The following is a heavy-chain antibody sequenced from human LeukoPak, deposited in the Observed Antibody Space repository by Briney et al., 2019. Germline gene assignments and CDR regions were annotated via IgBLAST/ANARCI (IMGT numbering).Heavy chain of an antibody. CDR2: ISSSSSYK. V-gene: IGHV3-11*06. CDR3: ARDFGGSTGD. D-gene: IGHD1-14*01. CDR1: GFTFSDYY. J-gene: IGHJ4*02. Sequence: PGGSLRLPCAASGFTFSDYYMSWVRQAPGKGLEWVSDISSSSSYKNYADSVKGRFTISRDNAKNSLYLQMNSLRAEDTAVYYCARDFGGSTGDWGQGTLVTVSS.